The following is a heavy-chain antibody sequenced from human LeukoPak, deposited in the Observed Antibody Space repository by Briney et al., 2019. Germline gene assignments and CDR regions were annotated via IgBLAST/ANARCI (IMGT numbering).Heavy chain of an antibody. CDR2: INPNSGGT. D-gene: IGHD2-2*02. CDR1: GYTFTGYY. J-gene: IGHJ5*02. CDR3: ARAGWGCSSTSCYKVDWFDP. V-gene: IGHV1-2*02. Sequence: GASVKVSCKASGYTFTGYYMHWVRQAPGQGLEWMGWINPNSGGTNYAQKFKGRVTMTRDTSISTAYMELSRLRSDDTAVYYCARAGWGCSSTSCYKVDWFDPWGQGTLVTVSS.